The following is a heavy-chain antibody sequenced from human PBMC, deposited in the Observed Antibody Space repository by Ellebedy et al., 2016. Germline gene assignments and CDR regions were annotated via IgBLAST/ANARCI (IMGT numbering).Heavy chain of an antibody. CDR1: EYTFTDYY. J-gene: IGHJ6*03. D-gene: IGHD3-10*01. CDR3: ARDLEMVRGADYYYYMDV. CDR2: INPNSADT. V-gene: IGHV1-2*02. Sequence: ASVKVSCXASEYTFTDYYMHWVRQAPGQGLEWMGWINPNSADTNIAQKFQGRVTMTRDTSINTAYMELSSLASDDTAVYYCARDLEMVRGADYYYYMDVWGKGTTVTVSS.